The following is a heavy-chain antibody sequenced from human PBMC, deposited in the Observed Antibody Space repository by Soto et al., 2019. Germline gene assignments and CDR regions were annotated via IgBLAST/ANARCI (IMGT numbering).Heavy chain of an antibody. CDR3: ARGSYDILTGYHNPYYYMDV. V-gene: IGHV4-59*01. D-gene: IGHD3-9*01. CDR1: GGSISSYY. J-gene: IGHJ6*03. Sequence: SETLSLTCTVSGGSISSYYWSWIRQPPGKGLEWIGYIYYSGSINYNPSLKSRVTISVDTSKNQFSLKLSSVTAADTAVYYCARGSYDILTGYHNPYYYMDVWGKGTTVTVS. CDR2: IYYSGSI.